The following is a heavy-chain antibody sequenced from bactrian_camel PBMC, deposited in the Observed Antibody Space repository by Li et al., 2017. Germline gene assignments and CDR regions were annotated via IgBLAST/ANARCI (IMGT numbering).Heavy chain of an antibody. CDR1: GYTYSWVY. CDR3: ARSRTRFCRVLELSQVDFGY. D-gene: IGHD8*01. CDR2: IESDGST. Sequence: DVQLVESGGGSVQAGGSLTLSCAASGYTYSWVYMGWFRQAPGKDREGVAGIESDGSTRYADSVKGRFTVSADNAKKILYLQMNSLKPEDTAMYYCARSRTRFCRVLELSQVDFGYWGQGTQVTVS. V-gene: IGHV3S10*01. J-gene: IGHJ6*01.